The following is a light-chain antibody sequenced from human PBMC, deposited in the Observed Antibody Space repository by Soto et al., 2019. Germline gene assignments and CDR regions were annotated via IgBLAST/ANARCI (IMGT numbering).Light chain of an antibody. CDR1: QSISSW. CDR2: KAS. CDR3: QHYDSYWT. Sequence: DIQMTQSPSTLSASVGDRVIITCRASQSISSWLAWYQQKPGKAPKLLIYKASTLESGVPSRFSGSGSRTDFTLTISSLQPDDFATYYCQHYDSYWTFGQGTKVEIK. J-gene: IGKJ1*01. V-gene: IGKV1-5*03.